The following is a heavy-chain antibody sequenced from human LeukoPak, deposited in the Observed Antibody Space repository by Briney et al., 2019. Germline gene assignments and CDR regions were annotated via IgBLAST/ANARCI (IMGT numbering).Heavy chain of an antibody. J-gene: IGHJ6*04. CDR3: ARDHYTNYYYYGMDV. Sequence: GASVKVSCKASGYTFTGYYMHWVRQAPGQGLEWMGWISAYNGNTNYAQKLQGRVTMTTDTSTSTAYVELRSLRSDDTAVYYCARDHYTNYYYYGMDVWGKGTTVTVSS. V-gene: IGHV1-18*04. CDR1: GYTFTGYY. CDR2: ISAYNGNT. D-gene: IGHD4-11*01.